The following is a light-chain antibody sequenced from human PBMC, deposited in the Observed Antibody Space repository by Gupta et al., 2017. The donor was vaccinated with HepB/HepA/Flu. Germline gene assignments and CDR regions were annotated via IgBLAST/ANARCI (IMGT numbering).Light chain of an antibody. CDR1: SSNIGSNY. J-gene: IGLJ3*02. V-gene: IGLV1-47*01. CDR2: RNN. Sequence: QSVLTQPPSASETPGQRVTISCSGSSSNIGSNYVYWYQQLPGTAPKLLIYRNNQRPSGVPDRFSGSKSGTSASLAISGLRSEDEADYYCAAWDDSLSGWVFGGGTKLTGL. CDR3: AAWDDSLSGWV.